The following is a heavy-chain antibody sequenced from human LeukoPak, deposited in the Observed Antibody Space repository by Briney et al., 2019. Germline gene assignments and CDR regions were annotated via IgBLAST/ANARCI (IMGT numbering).Heavy chain of an antibody. CDR1: GYTLTELS. V-gene: IGHV1-24*01. Sequence: ASVKVSCKASGYTLTELSMHWVRQAPGKGLEWMGGFDPEDGETIYAQKFQGRVTMTEDTSTDTAYMELSSLRSEDTAVYYCATGPIAAAGNYYYYGMDVWGQGTTVTVSS. D-gene: IGHD6-13*01. J-gene: IGHJ6*02. CDR2: FDPEDGET. CDR3: ATGPIAAAGNYYYYGMDV.